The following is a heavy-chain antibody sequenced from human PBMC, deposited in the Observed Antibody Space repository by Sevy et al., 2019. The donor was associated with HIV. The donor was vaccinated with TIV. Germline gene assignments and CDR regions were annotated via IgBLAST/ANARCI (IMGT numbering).Heavy chain of an antibody. J-gene: IGHJ5*01. CDR2: IRGSGGST. CDR3: AKGTNLIAAAGTPRFDS. Sequence: GGSLRLSCAASGFTFSSYSMSWVRQAPGKGLEWVSAIRGSGGSTCDADSVKGRCTISRENSKNTLYLQMNGLRAVDTAVYYWAKGTNLIAAAGTPRFDSWGQGTLVTVSS. D-gene: IGHD6-13*01. CDR1: GFTFSSYS. V-gene: IGHV3-23*01.